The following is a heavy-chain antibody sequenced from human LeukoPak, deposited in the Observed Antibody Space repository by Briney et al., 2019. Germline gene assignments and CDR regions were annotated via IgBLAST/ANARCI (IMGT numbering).Heavy chain of an antibody. J-gene: IGHJ3*02. CDR2: ISGSGGST. D-gene: IGHD3-3*01. V-gene: IGHV3-23*01. CDR3: AKPKQGLLYPDAFDI. CDR1: GFTFSSYA. Sequence: GGSLRLSCAASGFTFSSYAMSWVRQAPGKGLEWVSAISGSGGSTYYADSVKGRFTISRDNSKNTLYLQMNSLRAEDTALYYCAKPKQGLLYPDAFDIWGQGTMVTVSS.